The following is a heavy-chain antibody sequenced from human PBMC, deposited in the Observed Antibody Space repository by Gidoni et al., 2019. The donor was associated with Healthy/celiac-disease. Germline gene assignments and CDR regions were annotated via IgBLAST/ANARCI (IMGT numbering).Heavy chain of an antibody. Sequence: VQLLESGGGLVQPVGSLRPSCAASGFHFSSDAMRWVRQAPGQGLACVVAISGSGGSTDYAESVKGRFTISRDNSKNTLYLQMNSLSAEDTALYYCAKDSIGNFGSSGWYGGDYFDYWGQGTLVTVSS. V-gene: IGHV3-23*01. D-gene: IGHD6-19*01. CDR1: GFHFSSDA. J-gene: IGHJ4*02. CDR2: ISGSGGST. CDR3: AKDSIGNFGSSGWYGGDYFDY.